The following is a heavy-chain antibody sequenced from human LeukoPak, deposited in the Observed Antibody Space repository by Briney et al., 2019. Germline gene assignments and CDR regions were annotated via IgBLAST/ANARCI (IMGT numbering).Heavy chain of an antibody. CDR1: GFSFNNYA. CDR2: ISGSGGST. Sequence: GGSLRLSCSASGFSFNNYAVIWVRQAPGKGLEWVSAISGSGGSTYYADSVKGRFAISRDNSKNTLYLQMNSLRAEDTAVYYCAKRGKSSSWVAFDIWGQGTMVTVSS. D-gene: IGHD6-13*01. V-gene: IGHV3-23*01. J-gene: IGHJ3*02. CDR3: AKRGKSSSWVAFDI.